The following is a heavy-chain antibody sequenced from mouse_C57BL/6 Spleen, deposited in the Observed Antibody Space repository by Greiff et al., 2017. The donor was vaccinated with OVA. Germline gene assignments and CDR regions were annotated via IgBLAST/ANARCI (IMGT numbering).Heavy chain of an antibody. CDR1: GFTFSDYG. V-gene: IGHV5-17*01. Sequence: EVKVVESGGGLVKPGGSLKLSCAASGFTFSDYGMHWVRQAPEKGLEWVAYISSGSSTIYYADTVKGRFTISRDNAKNTLFLQMTSLRSEDTAMYYCARQNYDYDGYYFDYGGQGTTLTVSS. D-gene: IGHD2-4*01. CDR3: ARQNYDYDGYYFDY. J-gene: IGHJ2*01. CDR2: ISSGSSTI.